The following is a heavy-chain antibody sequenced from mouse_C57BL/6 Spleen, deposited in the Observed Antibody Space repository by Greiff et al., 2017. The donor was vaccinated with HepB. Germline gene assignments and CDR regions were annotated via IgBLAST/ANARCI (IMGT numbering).Heavy chain of an antibody. J-gene: IGHJ2*01. CDR3: ARDLLDY. Sequence: QVQLQHSGAELVRPGTSVKVSCKASGYAFTNYLIEWVKQRPGQGLEWIGVINPGSGGTNYNEKFKGKATLTADKSSSTAYMQLSSLTSEDSAVYFCARDLLDYWGQGTTLTVSS. D-gene: IGHD2-3*01. V-gene: IGHV1-54*01. CDR1: GYAFTNYL. CDR2: INPGSGGT.